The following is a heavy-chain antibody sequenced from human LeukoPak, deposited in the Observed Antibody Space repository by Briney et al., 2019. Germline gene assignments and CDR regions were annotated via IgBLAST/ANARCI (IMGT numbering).Heavy chain of an antibody. CDR3: ADSSGYDAFDI. CDR1: GGSISSSSYY. Sequence: SETLSLTCTVSGGSISSSSYYWGWIRQPPGKGLEWSGSIYYSGSTYYNPSLKSRVTISLDTSKNQFSLKLSSVTAADTAVYYCADSSGYDAFDIWGQGTMVTVSS. V-gene: IGHV4-39*07. D-gene: IGHD3-22*01. CDR2: IYYSGST. J-gene: IGHJ3*02.